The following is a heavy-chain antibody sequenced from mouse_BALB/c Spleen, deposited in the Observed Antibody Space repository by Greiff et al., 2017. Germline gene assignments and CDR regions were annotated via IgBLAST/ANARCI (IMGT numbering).Heavy chain of an antibody. CDR1: GFDFSRYW. Sequence: EVKLLESGGGLVQPGGSLKLSCAASGFDFSRYWMSWVRQAPGKGLEWIGEINPDSSTINYTPSLKDKFIISRDNAKNTLYLQMSKVRSEDTALYYCARPGDGYYEAPFAYWGQGTLVTVSA. D-gene: IGHD2-3*01. J-gene: IGHJ3*01. CDR2: INPDSSTI. CDR3: ARPGDGYYEAPFAY. V-gene: IGHV4-1*02.